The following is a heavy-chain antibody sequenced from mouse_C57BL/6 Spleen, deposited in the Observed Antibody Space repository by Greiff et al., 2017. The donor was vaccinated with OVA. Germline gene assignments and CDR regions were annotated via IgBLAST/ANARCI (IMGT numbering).Heavy chain of an antibody. V-gene: IGHV1-54*01. D-gene: IGHD1-1*01. J-gene: IGHJ1*03. CDR1: GYAFTNYL. CDR2: INPGSGGN. CDR3: ARGGSSYRYFDV. Sequence: QVQLKESGAELVRPGTSVKVSCKASGYAFTNYLIEWVKQRPGQGLEWIGVINPGSGGNNYNEKFKGKATLTADKSSSTAYMQLSSLTSEDSAVYFCARGGSSYRYFDVWGTGTTVTVSS.